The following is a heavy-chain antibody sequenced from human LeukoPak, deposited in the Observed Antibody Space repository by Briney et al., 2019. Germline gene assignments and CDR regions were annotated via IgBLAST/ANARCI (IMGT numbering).Heavy chain of an antibody. CDR1: GGSISSYY. CDR3: ARRTVTNGWFRIDY. J-gene: IGHJ4*02. Sequence: SETLSLTCTVSGGSISSYYWSWIRQPPGKGLEWIGYIYYSGSTNYNPSLKSRVTISVDTSKNQFSLKLSSVTAADTALYYCARRTVTNGWFRIDYWGQGSLVIVSS. V-gene: IGHV4-59*08. CDR2: IYYSGST. D-gene: IGHD6-19*01.